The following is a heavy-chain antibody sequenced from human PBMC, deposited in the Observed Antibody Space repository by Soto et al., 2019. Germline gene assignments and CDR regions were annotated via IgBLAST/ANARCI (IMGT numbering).Heavy chain of an antibody. CDR3: ARRLYGDYDY. CDR2: ISTYNGYT. V-gene: IGHV1-18*01. Sequence: ASVKVSRKASGYSFTTSGITWVRQAPGQGLEWMGWISTYNGYTNYAQKLQDRVTLTTDTSTSTAYMELRSLRSDDTAVYYCARRLYGDYDYWGQGTLVTVSS. J-gene: IGHJ4*02. CDR1: GYSFTTSG. D-gene: IGHD4-17*01.